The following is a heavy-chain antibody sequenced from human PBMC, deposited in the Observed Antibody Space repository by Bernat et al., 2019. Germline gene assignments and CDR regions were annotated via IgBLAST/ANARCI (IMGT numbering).Heavy chain of an antibody. J-gene: IGHJ3*01. CDR3: ARSTFDCSGGACYKDAFDV. Sequence: EVQLVESGGGSVQTGGSLRLSCEASGFPFSGYEMNWVRQAPGKGLEWVSYIIKSGSTIYYADSVKDRFTISRDDAKNSLYLQMNSLRAEDTAVYYCARSTFDCSGGACYKDAFDVWGQGTMVTVSS. D-gene: IGHD2-21*01. V-gene: IGHV3-48*03. CDR2: IIKSGSTI. CDR1: GFPFSGYE.